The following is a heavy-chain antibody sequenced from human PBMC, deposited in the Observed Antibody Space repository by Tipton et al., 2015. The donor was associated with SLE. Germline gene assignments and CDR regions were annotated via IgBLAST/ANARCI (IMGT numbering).Heavy chain of an antibody. CDR1: GGSISGGSYY. V-gene: IGHV4-61*02. D-gene: IGHD7-27*01. CDR3: ASGTGPLDY. J-gene: IGHJ4*02. CDR2: IYASGST. Sequence: LRLSCTVSGGSISGGSYYWSWIRQPAGKGLEWIGRIYASGSTNYNPSLKSRVTISVDTSKNQFSLKLSSVTAADTAVYYCASGTGPLDYWGQGTLVTVSS.